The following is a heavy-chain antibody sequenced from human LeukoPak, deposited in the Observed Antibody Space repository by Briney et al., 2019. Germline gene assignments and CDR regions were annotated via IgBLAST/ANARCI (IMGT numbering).Heavy chain of an antibody. J-gene: IGHJ4*02. CDR2: ISGSGRYM. CDR3: AKDVIAVAGLSDY. Sequence: GGSLRLSCAASGFIFSTYTMNWVRQAPGTGLEWVSSISGSGRYMYDTDSVKGRFTISRDNAKNSLYLQMNSLRAEDTAVYYCAKDVIAVAGLSDYWGQGTLVTVSS. V-gene: IGHV3-21*01. CDR1: GFIFSTYT. D-gene: IGHD6-19*01.